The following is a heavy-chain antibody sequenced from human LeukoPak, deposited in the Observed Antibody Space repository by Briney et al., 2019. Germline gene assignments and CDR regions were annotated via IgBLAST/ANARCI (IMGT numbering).Heavy chain of an antibody. J-gene: IGHJ3*01. D-gene: IGHD3-22*01. CDR2: ISASGNST. CDR3: AKPFYYYDRSVFYDSRAFDL. Sequence: GGSLRLSCAASGFTFGTYAMSWVRRAPGKGLEWVSAISASGNSTYHADSVKGRFTVSRDTSRNTLFLFLNSLRADDTAVYYCAKPFYYYDRSVFYDSRAFDLWGQGTTVTVSS. CDR1: GFTFGTYA. V-gene: IGHV3-23*01.